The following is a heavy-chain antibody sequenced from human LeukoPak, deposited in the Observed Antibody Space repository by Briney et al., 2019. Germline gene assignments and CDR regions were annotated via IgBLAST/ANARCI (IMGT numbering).Heavy chain of an antibody. J-gene: IGHJ4*02. CDR2: ISSSSSYI. Sequence: PGGSLRLSCAASGFTFSSYSMNWVRQAPGKRLEWVSSISSSSSYIYYADSVKGRFTISRDNSKNTLSLQMNSLRPEDTAVYYCAKDNTVFGIVAIDYWGQGTLVTVSS. V-gene: IGHV3-21*01. CDR1: GFTFSSYS. CDR3: AKDNTVFGIVAIDY. D-gene: IGHD3-3*01.